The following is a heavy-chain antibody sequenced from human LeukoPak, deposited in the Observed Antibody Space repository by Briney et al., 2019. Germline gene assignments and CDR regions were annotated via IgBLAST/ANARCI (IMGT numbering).Heavy chain of an antibody. J-gene: IGHJ4*02. CDR1: GGSISSGDYY. V-gene: IGHV4-30-4*08. CDR3: ARDKSLDY. CDR2: ISYTGNT. Sequence: TLSLTCTVSGGSISSGDYYWSWIRQPPGKGLEWIGYISYTGNTYYNPSLKSRVTIPVDTSKNQFSLKLSSVTAADTAVYYCARDKSLDYWGQGTLVTVSS.